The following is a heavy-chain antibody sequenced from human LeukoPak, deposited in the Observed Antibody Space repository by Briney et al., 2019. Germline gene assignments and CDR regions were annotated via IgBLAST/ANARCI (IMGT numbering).Heavy chain of an antibody. V-gene: IGHV3-21*01. J-gene: IGHJ4*02. Sequence: RPGGSLRLSCAASGFTFSTYYMNWVRQAPGKGLEWVSFITGSSSYIYYTDSVKGRFTISRDNAKNSLFLQMNSPRDEDTAVYYCASGFSSSPYFDYWGQGTLVTVSS. CDR1: GFTFSTYY. CDR3: ASGFSSSPYFDY. CDR2: ITGSSSYI. D-gene: IGHD6-6*01.